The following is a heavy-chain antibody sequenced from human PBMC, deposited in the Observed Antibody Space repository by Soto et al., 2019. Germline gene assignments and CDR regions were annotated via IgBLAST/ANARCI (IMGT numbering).Heavy chain of an antibody. CDR1: GFTLSYFA. V-gene: IGHV3-30*04. J-gene: IGHJ4*02. Sequence: QVQLVESGGGVVQPGKSLRLSCAASGFTLSYFARHWVRQAQGKGLEWVAVTSSVGSKEYYADSVKGRFTISRDNSKNTLYLQMNSLRADDTAVFYCARAEYTSGWYFMGIDYWGQGTLVTVSS. D-gene: IGHD6-19*01. CDR3: ARAEYTSGWYFMGIDY. CDR2: TSSVGSKE.